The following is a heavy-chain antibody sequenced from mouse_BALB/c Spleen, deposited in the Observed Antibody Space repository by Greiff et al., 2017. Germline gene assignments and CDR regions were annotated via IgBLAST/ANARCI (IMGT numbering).Heavy chain of an antibody. J-gene: IGHJ2*01. CDR3: ARFWDGYFDY. CDR2: ISSGSSTI. Sequence: EVKLVESGGGLVQPGGSRKLSCAASGFTFSSFGMHWVRQAPEKGLEWVAYISSGSSTIYYADTVKGRFTISRDNPKNTLFLQMTSLRSEDTAMYYCARFWDGYFDYWGQGTTLTVSS. D-gene: IGHD4-1*01. V-gene: IGHV5-17*02. CDR1: GFTFSSFG.